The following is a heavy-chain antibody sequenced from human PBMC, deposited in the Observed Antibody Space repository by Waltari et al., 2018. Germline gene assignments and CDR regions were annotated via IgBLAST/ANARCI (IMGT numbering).Heavy chain of an antibody. Sequence: QVQLQQWGAGLLKPSETLSLTCAVYGGSFNGYYLSWTRQPPGKGLEWIGEIHPSGRTAYTPPLTIRVAISGDMSKNQFSLKLTSVTAADTAVYFCARGRDPYKGGSLWGLGTLVTVSS. CDR3: ARGRDPYKGGSL. J-gene: IGHJ4*02. CDR1: GGSFNGYY. CDR2: IHPSGRT. V-gene: IGHV4-34*01. D-gene: IGHD1-1*01.